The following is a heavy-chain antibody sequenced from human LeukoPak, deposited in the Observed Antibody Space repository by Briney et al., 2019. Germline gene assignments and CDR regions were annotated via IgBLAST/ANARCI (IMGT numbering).Heavy chain of an antibody. CDR3: ANHHSSGGELFVY. CDR1: GFTFSSYA. V-gene: IGHV3-23*01. D-gene: IGHD6-19*01. CDR2: ISGSGGST. J-gene: IGHJ4*02. Sequence: GGSLRLSCAASGFTFSSYAMSWVRQAPGKGLEWVSAISGSGGSTYYADSVKGRFTISRDNSKNTLYLQMNSLRAEDTAVYYCANHHSSGGELFVYWGQGTLVTVSS.